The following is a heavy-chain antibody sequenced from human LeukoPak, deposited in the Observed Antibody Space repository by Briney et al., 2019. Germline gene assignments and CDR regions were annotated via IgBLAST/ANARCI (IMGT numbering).Heavy chain of an antibody. CDR1: GFTFSSTW. D-gene: IGHD3-10*01. Sequence: GGSLRLSCAASGFTFSSTWMHWFRQAPGKGPVWVSRIHSDGSSTIYADSVKGRFTISRDNARNTLYLQMNSLRAEDTAVYYCAKEAGSGSYSAYYYYYMDVWGKGTTVTVSS. CDR3: AKEAGSGSYSAYYYYYMDV. V-gene: IGHV3-74*01. CDR2: IHSDGSST. J-gene: IGHJ6*03.